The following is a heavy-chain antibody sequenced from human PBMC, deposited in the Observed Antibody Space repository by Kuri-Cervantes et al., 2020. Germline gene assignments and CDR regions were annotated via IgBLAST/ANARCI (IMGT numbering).Heavy chain of an antibody. V-gene: IGHV3-49*04. CDR1: GFTFSNAW. J-gene: IGHJ6*03. Sequence: GESLKISCAASGFTFSNAWMSWVRQAPGKGLEWVGFIRSKAYGGTTEYAASVKGRFTISRDDSKSIAYLQMNSLKTEDTAVYYCTSLWFGELLSTNFYYYYYMDVWGKGTTVTVSS. CDR2: IRSKAYGGTT. CDR3: TSLWFGELLSTNFYYYYYMDV. D-gene: IGHD3-10*01.